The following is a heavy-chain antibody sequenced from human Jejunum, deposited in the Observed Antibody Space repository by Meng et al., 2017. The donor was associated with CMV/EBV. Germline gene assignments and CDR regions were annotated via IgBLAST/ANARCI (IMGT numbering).Heavy chain of an antibody. CDR1: AYIFTDYY. CDR3: AKEGVLYGMDV. Sequence: KASAYIFTDYYIHWVRQAPGQGLEWMAIINPSGYNTNYTQKFQGRITVTRDTSTRTVYMELSNLRFEDTAVYYCAKEGVLYGMDVWGQGTTVTVSS. CDR2: INPSGYNT. D-gene: IGHD4/OR15-4a*01. J-gene: IGHJ6*02. V-gene: IGHV1-46*01.